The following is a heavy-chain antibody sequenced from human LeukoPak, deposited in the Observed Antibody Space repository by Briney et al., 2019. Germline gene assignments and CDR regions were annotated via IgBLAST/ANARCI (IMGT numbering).Heavy chain of an antibody. J-gene: IGHJ4*02. Sequence: GESLKISCKGSGYTFTRYWIGWVRQMPGKGLELMGIIYPGDSESNTRYSRPLQGHITISVDKSISTAYLQWSSLKASDTATYYCARLRDGYNSPFDFWGQGTLVIVSS. CDR3: ARLRDGYNSPFDF. V-gene: IGHV5-51*01. CDR2: IYPGDSESNT. D-gene: IGHD5-24*01. CDR1: GYTFTRYW.